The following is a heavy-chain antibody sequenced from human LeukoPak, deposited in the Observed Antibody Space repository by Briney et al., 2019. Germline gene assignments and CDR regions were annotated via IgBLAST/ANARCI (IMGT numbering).Heavy chain of an antibody. Sequence: GGSLRLSCAASDFTFSNYWMHWVRQAPGKGLVWVSRINTYGNNTIYADSVKGRFTISRDNAKNTLYLQMNSLRVEDTAVYYCTRVLYCTNTSCYSGNDYWGQGTLVTVSS. J-gene: IGHJ4*02. CDR3: TRVLYCTNTSCYSGNDY. D-gene: IGHD2-2*02. V-gene: IGHV3-74*01. CDR2: INTYGNNT. CDR1: DFTFSNYW.